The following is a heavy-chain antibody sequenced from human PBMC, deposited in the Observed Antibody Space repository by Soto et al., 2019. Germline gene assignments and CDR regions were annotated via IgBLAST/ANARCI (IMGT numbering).Heavy chain of an antibody. J-gene: IGHJ4*02. D-gene: IGHD4-17*01. Sequence: PGGSLRLSCVASRFTFSGFSMNWVRQAPGKGLEWVAVIWYDGSNKYYADSVKGRFTISRDNSKNTLYLQMNSLRAEDTAVYYCARATLHYGYGDYVGYWGQGTLVTVSS. V-gene: IGHV3-33*08. CDR1: RFTFSGFS. CDR2: IWYDGSNK. CDR3: ARATLHYGYGDYVGY.